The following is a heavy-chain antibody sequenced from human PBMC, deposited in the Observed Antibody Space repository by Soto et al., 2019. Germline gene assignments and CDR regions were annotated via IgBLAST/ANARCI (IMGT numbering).Heavy chain of an antibody. CDR1: GFTFSSYA. D-gene: IGHD6-6*01. CDR2: ISGSGGST. Sequence: GGSLRLSCASSGFTFSSYAMSWVRHSPGKGLEWVSAISGSGGSTYYADSVKGRFTISRDNSKNTLYLQMNSLRAEDTAVYYCAKDPAGKPRLPHYWGQGPRGTVSS. V-gene: IGHV3-23*01. J-gene: IGHJ4*02. CDR3: AKDPAGKPRLPHY.